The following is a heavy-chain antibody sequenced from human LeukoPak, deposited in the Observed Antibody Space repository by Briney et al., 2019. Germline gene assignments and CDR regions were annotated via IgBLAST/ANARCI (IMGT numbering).Heavy chain of an antibody. CDR3: AKDRYCSRSSCYDLGIDY. V-gene: IGHV3-30*02. CDR1: GFTVSNYG. CDR2: IRYDGSDK. J-gene: IGHJ4*02. Sequence: GGFLRLSCGASGFTVSNYGMHWVRQAPGKGLEWVAFIRYDGSDKYYTDSVKGRFTISRDNSKNTLYLQMNSLRADDTAVYYCAKDRYCSRSSCYDLGIDYWGQGTLVTVSS. D-gene: IGHD2-2*01.